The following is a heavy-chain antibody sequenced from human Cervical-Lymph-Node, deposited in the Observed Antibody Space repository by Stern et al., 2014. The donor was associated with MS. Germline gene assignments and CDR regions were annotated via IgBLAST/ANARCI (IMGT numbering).Heavy chain of an antibody. CDR3: SGSNWYFFDY. J-gene: IGHJ4*02. CDR1: GFTFDSYS. D-gene: IGHD6-13*01. CDR2: INTDGSSP. Sequence: EVQLVESGGGLVQPGGSLRLSCAASGFTFDSYSMHWVRQVPGKGLVWVSRINTDGSSPRYADSVKGRFTISRDNAKNMLYLEMNSLRAEDTAVYCCSGSNWYFFDYWGQGTLVTVSS. V-gene: IGHV3-74*02.